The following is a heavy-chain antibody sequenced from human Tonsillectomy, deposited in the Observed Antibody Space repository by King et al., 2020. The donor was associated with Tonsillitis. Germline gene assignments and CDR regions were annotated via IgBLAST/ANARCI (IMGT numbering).Heavy chain of an antibody. V-gene: IGHV4-4*07. CDR2: IYTSGST. Sequence: VQLQESGPGLVKPSETLSLTCTVSGGSISSYYWSWIRQPAGKGLEWIGRIYTSGSTHYNPSLKSRVTMSVDTSKNQFSLNLSSVTAADTAVYYCARLSSGWSAHYFDYWGRGTLVTVSS. D-gene: IGHD6-19*01. J-gene: IGHJ4*02. CDR1: GGSISSYY. CDR3: ARLSSGWSAHYFDY.